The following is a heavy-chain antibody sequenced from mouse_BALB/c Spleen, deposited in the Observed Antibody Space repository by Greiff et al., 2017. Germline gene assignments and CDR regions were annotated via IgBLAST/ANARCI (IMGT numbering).Heavy chain of an antibody. CDR2: IWSGGST. V-gene: IGHV2-4-1*01. CDR1: GFSLTSYG. J-gene: IGHJ3*01. CDR3: AVYDGYYAWFAY. Sequence: VKVVESGPGLVQPSQSLSITCTVSGFSLTSYGVHWVRQSPGKGLEWLGVIWSGGSTDYNAAFISRLSISKDNSKSQVFFKMNSLQADDTAIYYCAVYDGYYAWFAYWGQGTLVTVSA. D-gene: IGHD2-3*01.